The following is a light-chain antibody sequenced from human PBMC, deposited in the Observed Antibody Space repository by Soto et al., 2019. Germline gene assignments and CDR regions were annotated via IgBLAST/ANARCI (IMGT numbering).Light chain of an antibody. CDR3: GTWDSSLSAGV. CDR2: DNN. CDR1: NSNLGNNY. V-gene: IGLV1-51*01. Sequence: QSVLTQPPSVSAAPGQKVTISCSGSNSNLGNNYVSWYQQHPGTAPKRLIYDNNKRPSGISDRFSGSKSGTSATLGITGLQTGDEADYYCGTWDSSLSAGVFGTGTKLTVL. J-gene: IGLJ1*01.